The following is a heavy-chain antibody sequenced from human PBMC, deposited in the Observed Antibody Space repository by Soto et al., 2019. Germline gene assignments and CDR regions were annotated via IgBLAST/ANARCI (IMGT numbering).Heavy chain of an antibody. V-gene: IGHV3-7*03. Sequence: ESGGGLVQPGGSLTLSCAASGFTFSNYWMNWVRQAPGKGLEWVANIQEYGNGKNYVDSVKGRFTIFRDNAQNSLLLQMNSLKTEDTAVYYCSRSPEVGVRGAYWGQGTLVTVSS. D-gene: IGHD3-16*01. CDR1: GFTFSNYW. CDR2: IQEYGNGK. J-gene: IGHJ4*02. CDR3: SRSPEVGVRGAY.